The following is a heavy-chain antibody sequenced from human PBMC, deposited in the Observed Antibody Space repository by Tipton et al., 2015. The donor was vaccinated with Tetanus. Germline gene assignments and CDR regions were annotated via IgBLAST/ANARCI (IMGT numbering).Heavy chain of an antibody. J-gene: IGHJ4*02. CDR3: AGANNEFPKKGPFDS. CDR2: VSYSGRT. V-gene: IGHV4-61*08. D-gene: IGHD1-1*01. CDR1: GGSVRSGDYS. Sequence: TLSLTCTVSGGSVRSGDYSWNWIRQPPGKGLEWLAYVSYSGRTNSNYSLKSRITISQDTSKNQFSLRLTSVTAADTAVYYCAGANNEFPKKGPFDSWGQGSLVTVSS.